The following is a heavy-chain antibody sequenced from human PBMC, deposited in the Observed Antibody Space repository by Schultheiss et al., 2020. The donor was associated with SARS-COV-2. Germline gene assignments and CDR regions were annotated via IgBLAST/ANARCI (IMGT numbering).Heavy chain of an antibody. V-gene: IGHV4-31*03. CDR3: ARSRGIYSGPFDP. J-gene: IGHJ5*02. CDR2: IYYSGST. D-gene: IGHD5-12*01. CDR1: GGSISSGGYY. Sequence: SETLSLTCTVSGGSISSGGYYWIWIRQHPGKGLEWIGYIYYSGSTYYNPSLKSRVTISVDTSKSQFSLKLSSVTAADTAVYYCARSRGIYSGPFDPWGQGTLVTVSS.